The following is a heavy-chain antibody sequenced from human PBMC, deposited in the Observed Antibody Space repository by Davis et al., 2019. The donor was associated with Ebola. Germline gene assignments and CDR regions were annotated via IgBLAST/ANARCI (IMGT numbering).Heavy chain of an antibody. V-gene: IGHV3-30*07. J-gene: IGHJ4*02. CDR2: ISAGGSNK. D-gene: IGHD3-16*01. CDR3: ARERHLMEGLPTATPDY. CDR1: GFTFSSYA. Sequence: PGGSLRLSCAASGFTFSSYALHWVRQTPGKGLEWLTVISAGGSNKLYADSVKGRFSVSRDDSKNTFYLQMNSLRPEDTAVYYCARERHLMEGLPTATPDYWGQGTLVTVSS.